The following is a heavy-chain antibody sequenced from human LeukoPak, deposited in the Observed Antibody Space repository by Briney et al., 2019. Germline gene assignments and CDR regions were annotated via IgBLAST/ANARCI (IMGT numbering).Heavy chain of an antibody. J-gene: IGHJ4*02. CDR3: ATDEEGDYSDYFDY. CDR2: IQTSGST. D-gene: IGHD2-15*01. V-gene: IGHV4-4*07. Sequence: ASETLSLTCSVSGVSIRSYSWSWIRQPSGKGLEWIGRIQTSGSTNYNPSLRSRVTMSVDTSKNQFSLKLSSVTAADTAVYYCATDEEGDYSDYFDYWGQGTLVTVSS. CDR1: GVSIRSYS.